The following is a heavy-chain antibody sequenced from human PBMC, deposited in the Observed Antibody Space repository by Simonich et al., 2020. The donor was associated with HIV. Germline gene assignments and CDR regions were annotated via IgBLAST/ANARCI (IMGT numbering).Heavy chain of an antibody. Sequence: EVQLVESGGGLVKPGGSLRLSCAASGFTVSSNYMTWVRQAPGKGLGFISVLYSGGSTYYADSVKGRFTSSRHNSKNTLYLQMNSLRPDDTAIYYCARERWGGYLDYWGPGTLVTVSS. D-gene: IGHD3-3*01. CDR1: GFTVSSNY. CDR3: ARERWGGYLDY. CDR2: LYSGGST. V-gene: IGHV3-53*04. J-gene: IGHJ4*02.